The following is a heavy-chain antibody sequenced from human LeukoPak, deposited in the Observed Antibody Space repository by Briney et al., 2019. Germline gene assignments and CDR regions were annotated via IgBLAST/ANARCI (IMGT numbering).Heavy chain of an antibody. CDR2: IYHGGST. Sequence: SETLSLTCTVSGYSISSGYYWGWIRQPPGKGLEWIGSIYHGGSTYYYPSLKSRVTISVDTSNNQFSLKLSSVTAADTAVYYCARDVVSGGYIDYWGQGTLVTVSS. J-gene: IGHJ4*02. CDR3: ARDVVSGGYIDY. CDR1: GYSISSGYY. D-gene: IGHD3-16*01. V-gene: IGHV4-38-2*02.